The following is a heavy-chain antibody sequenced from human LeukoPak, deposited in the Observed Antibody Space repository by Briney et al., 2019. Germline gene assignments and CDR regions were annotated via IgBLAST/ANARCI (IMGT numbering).Heavy chain of an antibody. V-gene: IGHV6-1*01. Sequence: PSETLSLTCAISGDTVSGDGASWNWIRHSPSRGLGWLGRIYYRFQQSHKAYPTSVEARIAHIPDTPKTHFTLQLNSMTTADTALYYCGRETEVGVVNNWGQGTLVTVSS. J-gene: IGHJ4*02. CDR1: GDTVSGDGAS. D-gene: IGHD3-3*01. CDR3: GRETEVGVVNN. CDR2: IYYRFQQSHK.